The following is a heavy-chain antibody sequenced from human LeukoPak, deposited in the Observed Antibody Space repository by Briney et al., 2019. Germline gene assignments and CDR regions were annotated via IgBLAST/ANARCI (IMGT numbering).Heavy chain of an antibody. D-gene: IGHD3-22*01. CDR1: GFTFSSYS. V-gene: IGHV3-21*01. CDR2: ISSSSSYI. CDR3: ARGGYDSSGYLAY. J-gene: IGHJ4*02. Sequence: GGSLRLSCAASGFTFSSYSMNWVRQAPGKGLEWVSSISSSSSYIYYADSVKGRFTISRDNAKNSLYLQMNSLRAEDTAVYYCARGGYDSSGYLAYWGQGTLVTVSS.